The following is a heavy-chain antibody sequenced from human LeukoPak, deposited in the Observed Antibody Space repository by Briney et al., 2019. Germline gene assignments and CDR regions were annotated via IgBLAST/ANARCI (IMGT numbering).Heavy chain of an antibody. CDR1: GFTFSSYS. D-gene: IGHD3-22*01. V-gene: IGHV3-48*04. CDR3: ARSSTTYYYDTSSHY. Sequence: GGSLRLSCAASGFTFSSYSMNWVRQAPGKGLEWISYISSSGTNIYYADSVKGRFTISRDNAKNSLYLQMNSLRVEDMAAYYRARSSTTYYYDTSSHYWGQGTLVTVSS. CDR2: ISSSGTNI. J-gene: IGHJ4*02.